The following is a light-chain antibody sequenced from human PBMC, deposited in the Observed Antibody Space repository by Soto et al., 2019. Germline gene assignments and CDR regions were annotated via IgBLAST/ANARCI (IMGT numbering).Light chain of an antibody. V-gene: IGKV3-20*01. CDR2: GTS. J-gene: IGKJ3*01. CDR3: QPYGGSFT. CDR1: QSVTSSS. Sequence: EIVLTQSPGTLSLSPGERATLSCRSSQSVTSSSLAWYQQKPGQAPRLLIYGTSNRATGIPHRFSGSGSGTDFTLTISRLEPEDFSVYYCQPYGGSFTFGPGTKVDIK.